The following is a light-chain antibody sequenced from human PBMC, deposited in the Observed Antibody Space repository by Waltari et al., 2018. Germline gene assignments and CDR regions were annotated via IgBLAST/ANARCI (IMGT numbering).Light chain of an antibody. CDR3: QHYVSLPVT. J-gene: IGKJ1*01. Sequence: SCRASQSIGRSLAWYQQNPGQPPRLLIYGTSNRATGIPDRFSGGGSATDFSLTISRLEPEDVAMYYCQHYVSLPVTFGQGTKVEIK. V-gene: IGKV3-20*01. CDR2: GTS. CDR1: QSIGRS.